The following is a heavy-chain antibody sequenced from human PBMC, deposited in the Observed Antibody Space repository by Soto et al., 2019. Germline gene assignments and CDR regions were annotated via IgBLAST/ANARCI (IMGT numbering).Heavy chain of an antibody. D-gene: IGHD6-13*01. CDR1: RFTFSSYW. Sequence: LGGSLRLSCAASRFTFSSYWMSWVRQAPGKGLEWVANIKQDGSEKYYVDSVKGRLTISRDNAKNSLYLQMNSLRAEDTAVYYCARDRLAAAGSYGMDVWGQGTTVTVSS. V-gene: IGHV3-7*03. J-gene: IGHJ6*02. CDR2: IKQDGSEK. CDR3: ARDRLAAAGSYGMDV.